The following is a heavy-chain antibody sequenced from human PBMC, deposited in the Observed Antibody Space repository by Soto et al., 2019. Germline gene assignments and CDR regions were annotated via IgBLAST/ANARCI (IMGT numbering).Heavy chain of an antibody. D-gene: IGHD3-9*01. Sequence: GGSLRLSCAASGFTFSSYAMSWVRQAPGKGLEWVSAISGSGGSTYYADSVKGRFTISRDNSKNTLYLQMNSLRAEDTAVYYCAKDWYDIVTGYYDYWGQGTLVTVSS. CDR1: GFTFSSYA. CDR2: ISGSGGST. V-gene: IGHV3-23*01. J-gene: IGHJ4*02. CDR3: AKDWYDIVTGYYDY.